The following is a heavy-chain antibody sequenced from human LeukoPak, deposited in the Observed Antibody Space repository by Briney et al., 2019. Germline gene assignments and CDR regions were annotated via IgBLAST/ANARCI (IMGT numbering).Heavy chain of an antibody. CDR1: GFTFSSYS. CDR3: ARDRGYGLDY. V-gene: IGHV3-48*01. Sequence: GGSLRLSCAASGFTFSSYSMNWVRQAPGKGLEWVAYISGSSSTIYYADSVKGRFTISRDNAKNSLCLQMNSLRVEDTAVYYCARDRGYGLDYWGQGTLVTVSS. D-gene: IGHD5-18*01. CDR2: ISGSSSTI. J-gene: IGHJ4*02.